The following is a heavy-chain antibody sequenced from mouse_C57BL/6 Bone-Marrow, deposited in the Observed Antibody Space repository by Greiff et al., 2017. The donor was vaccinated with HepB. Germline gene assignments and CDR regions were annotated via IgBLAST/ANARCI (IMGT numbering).Heavy chain of an antibody. Sequence: QVQLKQPGAELVKPGASVKMSCKASGYTFTSYWITWVKQRPGQGLEWIGDIYPGSGSTNYNEKFKSKATLTVDTSSSTAYMQLSSLTSEDSAVYYCARRMVTTGYYYAMDYWGQGTSVTVSS. J-gene: IGHJ4*01. V-gene: IGHV1-55*01. CDR1: GYTFTSYW. D-gene: IGHD2-2*01. CDR3: ARRMVTTGYYYAMDY. CDR2: IYPGSGST.